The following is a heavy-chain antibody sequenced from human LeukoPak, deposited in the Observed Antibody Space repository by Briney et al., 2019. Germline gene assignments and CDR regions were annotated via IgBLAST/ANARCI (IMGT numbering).Heavy chain of an antibody. CDR1: GGSISSSSYY. CDR3: ARVSPSLDY. J-gene: IGHJ4*02. Sequence: SETLSLTCTVSGGSISSSSYYWGWIRQPPGQGLEWIGYIYYSGSTNYNPSLKSRVTISVDTSKNQFSLKLSSVTAADTAVYYCARVSPSLDYWGQGTLVTVSS. V-gene: IGHV4-61*05. D-gene: IGHD6-6*01. CDR2: IYYSGST.